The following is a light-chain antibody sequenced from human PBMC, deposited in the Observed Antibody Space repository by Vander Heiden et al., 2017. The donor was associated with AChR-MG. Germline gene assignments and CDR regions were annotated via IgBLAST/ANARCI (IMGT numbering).Light chain of an antibody. V-gene: IGKV1-39*01. CDR3: QQTDSTTYT. J-gene: IGKJ4*01. Sequence: DIQMTQSPSSLSASVGDRVTITCRASQNIIQYLKWYQQKPGKAPDLLIHTASTLQRGVPPRFRGSGSGTEFTLSISNLQPEDFATYYCQQTDSTTYTFGGGTKVEI. CDR1: QNIIQY. CDR2: TAS.